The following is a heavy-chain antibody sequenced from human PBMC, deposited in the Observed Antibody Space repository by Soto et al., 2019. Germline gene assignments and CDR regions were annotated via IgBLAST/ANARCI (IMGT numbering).Heavy chain of an antibody. CDR3: ARDPRGYGSGSYYNRRPFGKR. D-gene: IGHD3-10*01. CDR1: GGSFSGYY. J-gene: IGHJ4*02. CDR2: INHSGST. Sequence: SETLSLTCAVYGGSFSGYYWSRIRQPPGKGLEWIGEINHSGSTNYNPSLKSRVTISVDTSKNQFSLKLSSVTAADTAVYYCARDPRGYGSGSYYNRRPFGKRWGQGTLVTVSS. V-gene: IGHV4-34*01.